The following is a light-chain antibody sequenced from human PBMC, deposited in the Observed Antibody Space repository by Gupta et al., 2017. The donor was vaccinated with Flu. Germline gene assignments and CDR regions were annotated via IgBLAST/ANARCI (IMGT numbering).Light chain of an antibody. Sequence: GDRVTITCRASQSITGCLAWYQQKPGKAPKLLIYEASSLESGVPSRFSGSGSGPEFTLTISSLQPDDFATYYCQQFNSNTGTFGQGTKVESK. CDR1: QSITGC. CDR3: QQFNSNTGT. J-gene: IGKJ1*01. CDR2: EAS. V-gene: IGKV1-5*03.